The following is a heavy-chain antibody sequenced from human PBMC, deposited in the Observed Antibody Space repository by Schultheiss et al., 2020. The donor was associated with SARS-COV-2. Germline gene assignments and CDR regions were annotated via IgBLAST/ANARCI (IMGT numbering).Heavy chain of an antibody. CDR3: AKDAQTAMVSYYYGMDV. CDR2: IRSSAYYGTT. V-gene: IGHV3-49*04. CDR1: GFTFGDFA. D-gene: IGHD5-18*01. J-gene: IGHJ6*02. Sequence: GGSLRLSCTTSGFTFGDFALSWVRQAPGKGLEWVGFIRSSAYYGTTEHAASVEGRFTISRDDSKSITYLQMNSLKTEDTAVYYCAKDAQTAMVSYYYGMDVWGQGTTVTVSS.